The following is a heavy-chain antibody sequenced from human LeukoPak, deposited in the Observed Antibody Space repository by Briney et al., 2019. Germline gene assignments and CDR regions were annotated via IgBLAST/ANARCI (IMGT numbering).Heavy chain of an antibody. CDR3: ARVGPGGRWLQTRPLDY. V-gene: IGHV1-46*01. Sequence: ASVKVSCKASGYTFTSYDINWVRQAPGQGLEWMGIINPSGGSTSYAQKLQGRVTMTRDMSTSTVYMELSSLRSEDTAVYYCARVGPGGRWLQTRPLDYWGQGTLVTVSS. D-gene: IGHD5-24*01. J-gene: IGHJ4*02. CDR2: INPSGGST. CDR1: GYTFTSYD.